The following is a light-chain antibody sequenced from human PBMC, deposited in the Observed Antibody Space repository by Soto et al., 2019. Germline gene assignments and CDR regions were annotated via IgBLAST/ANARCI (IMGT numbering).Light chain of an antibody. CDR3: CSYAGSYTLV. Sequence: QAVVTQPRSVSGSPGQSVTISCTGTSSDVGGYNYVSWYQQHPGKAPKLMIYDVSKRPSGVPDRFSGSKSGNSASLTISGLQADDEADYYCCSYAGSYTLVFGGGTKLTVL. CDR2: DVS. CDR1: SSDVGGYNY. J-gene: IGLJ2*01. V-gene: IGLV2-11*01.